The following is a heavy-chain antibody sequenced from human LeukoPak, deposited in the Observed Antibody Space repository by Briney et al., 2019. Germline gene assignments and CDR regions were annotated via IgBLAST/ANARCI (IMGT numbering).Heavy chain of an antibody. CDR3: ARDVGSGSYSLDAFDI. J-gene: IGHJ3*02. Sequence: SETPSLTCNVSGASVSSGGYYWSWIRQHPGKGLEWIGYIYYSGSTYYNPSLKSRVTISVDTSKNQFSLKLSSVTAADTAVYHCARDVGSGSYSLDAFDIWGQGTMVTVSS. CDR1: GASVSSGGYY. V-gene: IGHV4-31*03. CDR2: IYYSGST. D-gene: IGHD1-26*01.